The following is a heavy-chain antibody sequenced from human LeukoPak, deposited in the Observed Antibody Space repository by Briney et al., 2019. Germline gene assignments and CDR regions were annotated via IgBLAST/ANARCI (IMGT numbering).Heavy chain of an antibody. Sequence: PGGSLRLSCAASGFTFSSYAMSWVRQAPGKGLEWVSAISGSGGSTYYADSVKGRFTISRDNSKNTLYLQMNSLRAEDTAVCYCAKGGPMIVVVITGFDYWGQGTLVTVSS. D-gene: IGHD3-22*01. CDR3: AKGGPMIVVVITGFDY. V-gene: IGHV3-23*01. CDR1: GFTFSSYA. CDR2: ISGSGGST. J-gene: IGHJ4*02.